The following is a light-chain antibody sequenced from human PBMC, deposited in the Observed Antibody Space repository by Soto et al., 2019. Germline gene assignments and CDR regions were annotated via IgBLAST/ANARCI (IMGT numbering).Light chain of an antibody. CDR1: QGIRND. V-gene: IGKV1-6*01. Sequence: AIQVTQSPSSLSASVGDRVTITCRASQGIRNDLGWYQQKPGRAPKLLIYAATHLQNGVPSRFSGSGFGTDFTLTINSLQPGDFATYYCVQDYDYPWTFGQGTKVDIK. CDR2: AAT. CDR3: VQDYDYPWT. J-gene: IGKJ1*01.